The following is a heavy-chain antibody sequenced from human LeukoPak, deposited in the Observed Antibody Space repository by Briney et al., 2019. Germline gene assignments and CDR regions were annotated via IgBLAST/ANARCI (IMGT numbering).Heavy chain of an antibody. Sequence: SETLSLTCSVSGGSISSGSYYWSWIRQPAGKGLEWIGRIYSSGSTNYNPSLKSRVTISVDTSKNQFSQKLSSVTAADTAVYYCARLARYYDILTGYYSGGTFDYWGQGTLVTVSS. CDR1: GGSISSGSYY. D-gene: IGHD3-9*01. J-gene: IGHJ4*02. V-gene: IGHV4-61*02. CDR3: ARLARYYDILTGYYSGGTFDY. CDR2: IYSSGST.